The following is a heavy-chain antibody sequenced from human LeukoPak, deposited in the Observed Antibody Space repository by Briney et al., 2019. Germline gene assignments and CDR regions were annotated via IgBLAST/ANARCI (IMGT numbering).Heavy chain of an antibody. D-gene: IGHD3/OR15-3a*01. Sequence: SETLSLTCTVSGGSISSSSYYWGWIRQPPGKGLEWIGSLYYGGSTYYNPSLQSPVTISVDTSKNQFSLKLKSVTAADTAVYFCARHGLRVEQLIDYWGQGTLVTVSS. CDR1: GGSISSSSYY. CDR2: LYYGGST. J-gene: IGHJ4*02. CDR3: ARHGLRVEQLIDY. V-gene: IGHV4-39*01.